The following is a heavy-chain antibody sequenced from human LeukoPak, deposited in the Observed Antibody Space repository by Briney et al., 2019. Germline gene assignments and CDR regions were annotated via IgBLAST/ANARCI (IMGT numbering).Heavy chain of an antibody. V-gene: IGHV4-34*01. CDR2: INHSGST. CDR1: GGSFSGYY. CDR3: ARSGEGLLYYFDY. J-gene: IGHJ4*02. D-gene: IGHD7-27*01. Sequence: SETLSLTCAVYGGSFSGYYWSWIRQPPGKGLEWIGEINHSGSTNYNPSLKSRVTISVDTSKNQFSLKLSSVTAADTAVYYCARSGEGLLYYFDYWGQGTLVTVSS.